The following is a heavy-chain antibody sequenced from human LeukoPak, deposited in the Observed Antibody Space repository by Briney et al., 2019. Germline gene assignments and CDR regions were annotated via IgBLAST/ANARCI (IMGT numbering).Heavy chain of an antibody. J-gene: IGHJ4*02. Sequence: GESLKISCKGSGYSFTSYWIGWVRQMPGKGLEWMGIIYPGDSDTGYSPSFQGQVTISADKSISTAYLQWSSLKASDTAMYYCARHLGSAISPVGCCDYWGQGTLVTVSS. D-gene: IGHD7-27*01. CDR2: IYPGDSDT. V-gene: IGHV5-51*01. CDR1: GYSFTSYW. CDR3: ARHLGSAISPVGCCDY.